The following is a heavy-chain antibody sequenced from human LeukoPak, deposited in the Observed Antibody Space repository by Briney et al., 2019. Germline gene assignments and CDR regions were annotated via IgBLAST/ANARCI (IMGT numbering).Heavy chain of an antibody. D-gene: IGHD3-10*01. V-gene: IGHV1-8*01. J-gene: IGHJ4*02. Sequence: ASVKVSCKASGYTFTSYDINWVRQATGQGLGWMGWMNPNSGNTGYAQKFQGRVTMTRNTSISTAYMELSSLRSEDTAVYYCARTQGLSGITMVRGVIVPFDYWGQGTLVTVSS. CDR3: ARTQGLSGITMVRGVIVPFDY. CDR1: GYTFTSYD. CDR2: MNPNSGNT.